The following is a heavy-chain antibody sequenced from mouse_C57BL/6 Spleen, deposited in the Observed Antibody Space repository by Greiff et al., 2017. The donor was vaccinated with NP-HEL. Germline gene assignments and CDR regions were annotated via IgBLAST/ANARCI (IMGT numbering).Heavy chain of an antibody. CDR3: ARSDYDYDVRAMDY. CDR1: GYTFTSYW. Sequence: QVQLQQPGAELVKPGASVKLSCKASGYTFTSYWMHWVKQRPGQGLEWIGMIHPNSGSTNYNEKFKSKATLTVDKSSSTAYMQLSSLTSEDSAVYYVARSDYDYDVRAMDYWGQGTSVTVSS. CDR2: IHPNSGST. D-gene: IGHD2-4*01. V-gene: IGHV1-64*01. J-gene: IGHJ4*01.